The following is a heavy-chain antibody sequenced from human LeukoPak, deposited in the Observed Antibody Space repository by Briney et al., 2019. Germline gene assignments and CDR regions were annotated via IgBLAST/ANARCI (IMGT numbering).Heavy chain of an antibody. D-gene: IGHD6-13*01. CDR1: GLTFSDFW. CDR2: VKGDGRTT. Sequence: GGSLRLSCAASGLTFSDFWMHWVRQPPGKGLVWVALVKGDGRTTIYADSVKGRFTISGDNAKNTLYLQMNSLRAEDTAVYYCAKDLPLYSSSWYKLVFYGMDVWGQGTTVTVPS. V-gene: IGHV3-74*01. CDR3: AKDLPLYSSSWYKLVFYGMDV. J-gene: IGHJ6*02.